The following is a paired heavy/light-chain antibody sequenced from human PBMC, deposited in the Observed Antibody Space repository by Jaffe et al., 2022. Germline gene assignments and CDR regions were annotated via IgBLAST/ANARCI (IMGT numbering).Heavy chain of an antibody. CDR3: ARHVWYGNWYFDP. J-gene: IGHJ2*01. CDR1: GDSISGSIHF. Sequence: QLQLQESGPGLVKPSETLSLTCTVSGDSISGSIHFWGWIRQPPGKGLEWIGSINDNGTTYYNPSLKSRVTISVDTSKNQFSLKLSFVTAADTAVYYCARHVWYGNWYFDPWGRGTLVTVSS. D-gene: IGHD6-13*01. CDR2: INDNGTT. V-gene: IGHV4-39*01.
Light chain of an antibody. J-gene: IGLJ1*01. CDR1: SSDIGSYNL. Sequence: QSALTQPASVSGSPGQSITISCTGTSSDIGSYNLVSWYQHHPGKAPKLMISEVGKRPSGVSDRFSDSKSGNTASLTISGLQAEDEADYYCCSYAGSRTFGVFGTGTKVTVL. V-gene: IGLV2-23*02. CDR3: CSYAGSRTFGV. CDR2: EVG.